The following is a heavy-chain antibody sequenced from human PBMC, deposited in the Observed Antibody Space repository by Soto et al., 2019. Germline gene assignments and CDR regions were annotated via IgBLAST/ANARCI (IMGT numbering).Heavy chain of an antibody. CDR1: GGSISSYY. CDR2: IYYSGST. D-gene: IGHD3-10*01. V-gene: IGHV4-59*01. Sequence: SETLSLTCTVSGGSISSYYWSWIRQPPGKGLEWIGYIYYSGSTNYNPSLRSRVTISVDTSKNQFSLKLSSVTAADTAVYYCARRYGSAFDIWGQGTMVTVSS. CDR3: ARRYGSAFDI. J-gene: IGHJ3*02.